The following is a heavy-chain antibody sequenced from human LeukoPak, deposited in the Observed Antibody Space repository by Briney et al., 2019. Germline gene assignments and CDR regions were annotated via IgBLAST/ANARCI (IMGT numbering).Heavy chain of an antibody. CDR1: AFIFSIYG. Sequence: PGGSLRLSCAASAFIFSIYGMHWVRQAPGKGLEWVAFIRHYGSDEYYADSVKGRFTISRDNSKNTLYLQMNSLRPEDTAVYYCANGPPVGATGQFDYWGQGTLVTVSS. V-gene: IGHV3-30*02. D-gene: IGHD1-26*01. CDR3: ANGPPVGATGQFDY. J-gene: IGHJ4*02. CDR2: IRHYGSDE.